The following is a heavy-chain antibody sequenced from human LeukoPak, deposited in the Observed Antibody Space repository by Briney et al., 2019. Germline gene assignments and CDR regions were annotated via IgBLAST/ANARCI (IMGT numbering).Heavy chain of an antibody. Sequence: PGGSLRLSCAASGFTFSSFGMSWVRQAPGKGLEWVSAISSTGGTAYYADSVKGRFTISRDNSKNTLYLQMNSLRAEDTAVYYCARGGTYRNWGQGTLVTVSS. J-gene: IGHJ4*02. CDR1: GFTFSSFG. CDR2: ISSTGGTA. CDR3: ARGGTYRN. V-gene: IGHV3-23*01.